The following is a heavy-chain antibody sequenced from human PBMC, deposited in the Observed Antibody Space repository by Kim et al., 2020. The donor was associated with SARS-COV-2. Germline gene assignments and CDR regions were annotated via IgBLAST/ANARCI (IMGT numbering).Heavy chain of an antibody. J-gene: IGHJ4*02. D-gene: IGHD7-27*01. V-gene: IGHV4-59*08. Sequence: NPPLKSRVTISVDTSKNQFSLKLSAVTAADTAVYYCARRRTGAMYYFDYWGQGTLVTVSS. CDR3: ARRRTGAMYYFDY.